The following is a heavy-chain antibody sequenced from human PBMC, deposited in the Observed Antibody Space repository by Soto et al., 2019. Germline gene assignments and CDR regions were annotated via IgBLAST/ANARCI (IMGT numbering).Heavy chain of an antibody. CDR1: GLAFPIDD. D-gene: IGHD1-1*01. CDR3: ARYRTTFPVAFNV. CDR2: MNPSGSNT. J-gene: IGHJ3*01. Sequence: QVQLVQSGAEVKKPGASVQVSCKASGLAFPIDDIIWVRQTIGQGLEFMGWMNPSGSNTGYAQKFQGRATLTWNTPTSTAYIDLSGRRSEDTAVDYCARYRTTFPVAFNVWGQGTMLTASS. V-gene: IGHV1-8*01.